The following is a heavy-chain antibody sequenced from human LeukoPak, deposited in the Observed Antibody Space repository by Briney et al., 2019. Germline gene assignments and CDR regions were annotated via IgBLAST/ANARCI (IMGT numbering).Heavy chain of an antibody. J-gene: IGHJ3*02. V-gene: IGHV3-66*01. CDR1: GFAVSSNY. D-gene: IGHD3-10*01. CDR2: IYSGGST. CDR3: AKGALLWFPDAFDI. Sequence: GGSLRLSCAASGFAVSSNYMSWVRQAPGKGLEWVSVIYSGGSTYYADSVKGRFTISRDNSKNTLYLQMNSLRAEDTAVYYCAKGALLWFPDAFDIWGQGTMVTVSS.